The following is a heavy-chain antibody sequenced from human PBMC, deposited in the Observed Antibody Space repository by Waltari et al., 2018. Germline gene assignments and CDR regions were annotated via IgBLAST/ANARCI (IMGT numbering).Heavy chain of an antibody. CDR2: ISSSNYI. J-gene: IGHJ4*02. CDR1: GFTLITYS. Sequence: EVHLVESGGGLVKHGGYLRLSCVVSGFTLITYSMNWVRQAPGKGLEWVSSISSSNYIKYADSVKGRFTISRDTTKNSLYLQMNSLRVEDTAVYHCARDEIHVGPANVGVTLDYWGQGTLVTVSS. D-gene: IGHD1-26*01. V-gene: IGHV3-21*01. CDR3: ARDEIHVGPANVGVTLDY.